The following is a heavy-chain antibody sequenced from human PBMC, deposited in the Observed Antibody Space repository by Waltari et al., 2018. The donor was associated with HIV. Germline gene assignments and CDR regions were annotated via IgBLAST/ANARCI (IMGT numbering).Heavy chain of an antibody. J-gene: IGHJ5*02. Sequence: QVQLQEPVPGLVKPSETLSLTCTVSGYSISSGYYWGWIRQPPGKGLEWIGSIYHSGSTYYNPSLKSRVTISVDTSKNQFSLKLSSVTAADTAVYYCARGAGREWLLFPLTSPGNWFDPWGQGTLVTVSS. D-gene: IGHD3-3*01. CDR2: IYHSGST. CDR3: ARGAGREWLLFPLTSPGNWFDP. V-gene: IGHV4-38-2*02. CDR1: GYSISSGYY.